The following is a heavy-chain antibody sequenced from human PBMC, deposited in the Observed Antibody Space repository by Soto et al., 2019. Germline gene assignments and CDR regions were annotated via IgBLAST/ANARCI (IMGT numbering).Heavy chain of an antibody. Sequence: QVQLVQSGTEVKKPGSSVKVSCKASGGTFSTSTFTWVRQAPGQGLEWMGRTIPILNVADYAQDFQGRVTITAXKATSTXXMELTSLTSKDTAVYYCARDLTIGSTYSGYDAIDSWGQGTLVTVSS. J-gene: IGHJ4*02. CDR1: GGTFSTST. V-gene: IGHV1-69*08. CDR2: TIPILNVA. D-gene: IGHD5-12*01. CDR3: ARDLTIGSTYSGYDAIDS.